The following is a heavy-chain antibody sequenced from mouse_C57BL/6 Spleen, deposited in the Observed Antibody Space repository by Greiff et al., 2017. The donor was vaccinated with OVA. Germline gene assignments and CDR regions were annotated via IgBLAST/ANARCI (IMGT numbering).Heavy chain of an antibody. CDR1: GYTFTSYW. CDR3: ARRGCSSSFDY. CDR2: IHPNSGST. D-gene: IGHD1-1*01. Sequence: QVQLQQPGAELVKPGASVKLSCKASGYTFTSYWMHWVKQRPGQGLEWIGMIHPNSGSTNYNEKFKSKATLTVDKSSSTAYMQLSSLTSEDSAVYYCARRGCSSSFDYWGQGTTLTVSS. V-gene: IGHV1-64*01. J-gene: IGHJ2*01.